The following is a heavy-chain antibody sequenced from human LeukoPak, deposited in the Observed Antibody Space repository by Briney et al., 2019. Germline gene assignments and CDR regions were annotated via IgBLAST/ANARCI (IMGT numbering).Heavy chain of an antibody. CDR2: IYYSGST. CDR3: ARGAYCSGGSCYKYFDY. D-gene: IGHD2-15*01. V-gene: IGHV4-39*01. J-gene: IGHJ4*02. Sequence: SETLSLTCTVSGGSISSSSYYWGWIRQPPGKGLEWIGSIYYSGSTYYNPSLKSRVTISVDTSKNQFSLKLSSVTAADTAVYYCARGAYCSGGSCYKYFDYWSQGTLVTVSS. CDR1: GGSISSSSYY.